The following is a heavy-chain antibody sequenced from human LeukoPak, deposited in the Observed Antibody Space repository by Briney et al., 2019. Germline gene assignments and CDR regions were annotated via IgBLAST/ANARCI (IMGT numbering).Heavy chain of an antibody. CDR1: GGSISSGGYY. Sequence: SETLSLTCTVSGGSISSGGYYWSWIRQHPGTGLEWIGYIYYSGSTYYNPSLKSRVTISVDTSKNQFSLKLSSVTAADTAVYYCARDGIDGDYDWGQGTLVTVSS. V-gene: IGHV4-31*03. D-gene: IGHD4-17*01. CDR2: IYYSGST. CDR3: ARDGIDGDYD. J-gene: IGHJ4*02.